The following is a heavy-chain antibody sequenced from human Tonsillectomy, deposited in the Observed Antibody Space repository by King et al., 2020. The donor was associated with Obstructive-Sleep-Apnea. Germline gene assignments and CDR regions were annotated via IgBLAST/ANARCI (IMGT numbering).Heavy chain of an antibody. CDR1: GFTFDDYA. J-gene: IGHJ3*02. V-gene: IGHV3-9*01. CDR3: AKDIRQWLVLDAFDI. CDR2: ISWNSGSI. D-gene: IGHD6-19*01. Sequence: VQLVESGGGLVQPGRSLRLSCAASGFTFDDYAMHWVRQAPGKGLEWVSGISWNSGSIGYADSVKGRFTISRDNAKNSLYLQMNSLRAEDTALYYCAKDIRQWLVLDAFDIWGQGTMVTVSS.